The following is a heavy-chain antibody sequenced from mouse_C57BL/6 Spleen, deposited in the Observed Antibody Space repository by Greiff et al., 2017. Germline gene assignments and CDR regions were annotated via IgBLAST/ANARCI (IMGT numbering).Heavy chain of an antibody. D-gene: IGHD1-1*01. CDR1: GFTFSSYA. CDR3: ARDGVVATDYYAMDY. V-gene: IGHV5-4*01. CDR2: ISDGGSYT. Sequence: EVQLVESGGGLVKPGGSLKLSCAASGFTFSSYAMSWVRQTPEKRLEWVATISDGGSYTYYPDNVKGRFTISRDNAKNNLYLQMSHLKSEDTAMYYGARDGVVATDYYAMDYWGQGTSVTVSS. J-gene: IGHJ4*01.